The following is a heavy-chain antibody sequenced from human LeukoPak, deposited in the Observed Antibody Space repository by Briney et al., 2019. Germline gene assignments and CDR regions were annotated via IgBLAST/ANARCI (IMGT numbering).Heavy chain of an antibody. CDR1: GGSISSYY. Sequence: ETLSLTCTVSGGSISSYYWSWIRQPPGKGLEWVSSISSSSSYIYYADSVKGRFTISRDNAKNSLYLQMNSLRAEDTAVYYCARDGYGSGSYYHYYFDYWGQGTLVTVSS. D-gene: IGHD3-10*01. CDR2: ISSSSSYI. J-gene: IGHJ4*02. V-gene: IGHV3-21*01. CDR3: ARDGYGSGSYYHYYFDY.